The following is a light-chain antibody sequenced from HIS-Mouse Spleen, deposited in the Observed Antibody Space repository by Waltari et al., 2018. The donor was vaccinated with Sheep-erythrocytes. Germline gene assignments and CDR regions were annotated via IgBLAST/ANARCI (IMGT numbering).Light chain of an antibody. CDR1: SSDVGGYNY. V-gene: IGLV2-11*01. Sequence: QSALTQPRSVSGSPGQSVTISCTGTSSDVGGYNYVSWYQQHPGKAPKHMIYDVSKRPSGVPDRFSGSKSGNTASLTISGLQAEDEADYYCCSHAGSYTLVFGGGTKLTVL. CDR2: DVS. CDR3: CSHAGSYTLV. J-gene: IGLJ2*01.